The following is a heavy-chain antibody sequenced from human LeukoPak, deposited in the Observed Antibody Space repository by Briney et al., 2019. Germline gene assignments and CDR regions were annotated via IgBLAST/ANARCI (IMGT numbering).Heavy chain of an antibody. CDR3: ARSAYYDILTGFPFDY. D-gene: IGHD3-9*01. CDR1: GGSISSYY. V-gene: IGHV4-59*08. J-gene: IGHJ4*02. CDR2: IYYSGST. Sequence: NPSETLSLTCTVSGGSISSYYWSWIRQPPGKGLEWIGYIYYSGSTNYNPSLKSRVTISVDTSKNQFSLKLSSVTAADTAVYYCARSAYYDILTGFPFDYWGQGTLVTVSS.